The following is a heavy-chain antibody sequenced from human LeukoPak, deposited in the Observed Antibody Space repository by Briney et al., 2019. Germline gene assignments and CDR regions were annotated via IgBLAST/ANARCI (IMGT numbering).Heavy chain of an antibody. CDR2: ISAYNGDK. V-gene: IGHV1-18*01. Sequence: ASVKVSCKPSRFTFTTYVISWVRQSPRLHLKGMGWISAYNGDKNYAPNLQARVTMTPDTSTSTASLELSNLRSDDTAVRFCASYRDGAFDIWGQGTTVTVSS. J-gene: IGHJ3*02. CDR1: RFTFTTYV. D-gene: IGHD1-14*01. CDR3: ASYRDGAFDI.